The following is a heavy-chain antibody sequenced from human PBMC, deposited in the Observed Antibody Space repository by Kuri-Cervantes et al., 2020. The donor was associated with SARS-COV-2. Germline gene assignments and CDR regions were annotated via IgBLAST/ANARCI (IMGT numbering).Heavy chain of an antibody. V-gene: IGHV4-39*01. CDR3: ARQMMSSITIFGVVITRNWFDP. CDR2: IYYSGST. J-gene: IGHJ5*02. Sequence: SETLSLTCAVSGGSISSSNWWSWVRQPPGKGLEWIGSIYYSGSTYYNPSLKSRVTIPVDTSKNQFSLKLSSVTAADTAVYYCARQMMSSITIFGVVITRNWFDPWGQGTLVTVSS. CDR1: GGSISSSNW. D-gene: IGHD3-3*01.